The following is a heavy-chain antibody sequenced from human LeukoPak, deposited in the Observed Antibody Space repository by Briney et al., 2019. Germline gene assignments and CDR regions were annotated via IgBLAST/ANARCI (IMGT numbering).Heavy chain of an antibody. CDR3: SVAHWARGVTGDN. CDR1: RYTFIDYY. V-gene: IGHV1-2*02. D-gene: IGHD2-21*01. J-gene: IGHJ4*02. Sequence: ASVNVSFKATRYTFIDYYLHWVRQAPGQGLEWMGWMNCNSGGAKYAQKFQGRVTMTRDTSISTAYMELSGLRSDDTTVYYCSVAHWARGVTGDNWGQGTLVTVSS. CDR2: MNCNSGGA.